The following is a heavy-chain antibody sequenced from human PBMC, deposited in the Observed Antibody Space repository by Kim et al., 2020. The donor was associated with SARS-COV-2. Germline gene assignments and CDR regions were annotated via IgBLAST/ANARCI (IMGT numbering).Heavy chain of an antibody. CDR2: YI. D-gene: IGHD1-26*01. Sequence: YIYYADSVKGRFTISRDNAKNLLYLQMNSLRAEDTAVYYCASPQWELLHWGQGTLVTVSS. V-gene: IGHV3-21*06. CDR3: ASPQWELLH. J-gene: IGHJ4*02.